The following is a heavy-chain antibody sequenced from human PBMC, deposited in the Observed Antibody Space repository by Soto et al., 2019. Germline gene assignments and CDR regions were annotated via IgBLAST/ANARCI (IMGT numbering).Heavy chain of an antibody. CDR2: ISSSSSTI. CDR3: GREEVVVPAARRFEDY. D-gene: IGHD2-2*01. V-gene: IGHV3-48*01. Sequence: GGSLRLSCAASGFTFSSAWINWVRQAPGKGLEWVSYISSSSSTIYYADSVKGRFTISRDNAKNSLYLQMNSLRAEDTAVYYCGREEVVVPAARRFEDYWGQGTLVTVSS. CDR1: GFTFSSAW. J-gene: IGHJ4*02.